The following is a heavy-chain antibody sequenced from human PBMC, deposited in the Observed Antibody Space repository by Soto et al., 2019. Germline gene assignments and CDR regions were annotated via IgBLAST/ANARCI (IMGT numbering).Heavy chain of an antibody. CDR1: GCTFTSYG. Sequence: ASVKVSCKASGCTFTSYGISWVRQAPGQGLEWMGWISAYNGNTNYAQKLQGRVTMTTDTSTSTAYMELRSLRSDDTAVYYCARDFGYCSSTSCPGDYWGQGTLVTVSS. V-gene: IGHV1-18*01. D-gene: IGHD2-2*03. CDR3: ARDFGYCSSTSCPGDY. CDR2: ISAYNGNT. J-gene: IGHJ4*02.